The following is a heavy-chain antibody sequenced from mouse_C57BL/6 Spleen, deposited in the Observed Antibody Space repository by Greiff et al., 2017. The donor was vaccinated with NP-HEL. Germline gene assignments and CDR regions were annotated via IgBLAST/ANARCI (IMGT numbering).Heavy chain of an antibody. CDR2: IDPSDSYT. V-gene: IGHV1-69*01. D-gene: IGHD2-12*01. J-gene: IGHJ4*01. CDR1: GYTFTSYW. CDR3: ARNDPAMDY. Sequence: QVQLQQPGAELVMPGASVKLSCKASGYTFTSYWMHWVKQRPGQGLEWIGEIDPSDSYTNYNQKFKGKSTLTVDKSSSTAYMQLSSLTSEDSAVYYSARNDPAMDYWGQGTSVTVSS.